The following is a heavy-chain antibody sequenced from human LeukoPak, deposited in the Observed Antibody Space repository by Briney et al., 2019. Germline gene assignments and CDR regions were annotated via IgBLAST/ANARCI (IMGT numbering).Heavy chain of an antibody. CDR3: TRDTFGPDDH. D-gene: IGHD3-16*01. Sequence: GGSLRLSCAASGFTFSNYAMHWVRQAPGKGLEWVSVISYDGSNKYYADSVKGRFTISRDNSKNTLYLQMNSLRAEDTAVYYCTRDTFGPDDHWGQGTLVTVSS. CDR2: ISYDGSNK. CDR1: GFTFSNYA. V-gene: IGHV3-30-3*01. J-gene: IGHJ5*02.